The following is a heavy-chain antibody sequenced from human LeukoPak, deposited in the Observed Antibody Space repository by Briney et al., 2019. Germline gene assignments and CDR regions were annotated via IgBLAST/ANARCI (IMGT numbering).Heavy chain of an antibody. CDR1: GFVFRTYG. D-gene: IGHD1-26*01. CDR3: ARLAGWEPFDD. CDR2: IDHSGRT. V-gene: IGHV4-34*01. J-gene: IGHJ4*02. Sequence: GSLRLSCAASGFVFRTYGMYWIRQAPGKGLEWIGQIDHSGRTNYNPSLKSRITMSVDLSKNQFSLKLSSVTAADTAVFYCARLAGWEPFDDWGQGTLVTVSS.